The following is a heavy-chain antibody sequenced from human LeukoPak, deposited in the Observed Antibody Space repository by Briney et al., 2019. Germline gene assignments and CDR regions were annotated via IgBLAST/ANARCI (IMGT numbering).Heavy chain of an antibody. CDR1: GGTFSSYA. CDR2: IIPIFGTA. D-gene: IGHD2-2*01. Sequence: GASVKVSCKASGGTFSSYAISWVRQAPGQGLEWMGGIIPIFGTANYAQKFQGRVTITADESTSTAYMELSSLRSEDTAVYYCAREGGGYCSSNSCPSFDYWGQGTLVTVSS. V-gene: IGHV1-69*13. CDR3: AREGGGYCSSNSCPSFDY. J-gene: IGHJ4*02.